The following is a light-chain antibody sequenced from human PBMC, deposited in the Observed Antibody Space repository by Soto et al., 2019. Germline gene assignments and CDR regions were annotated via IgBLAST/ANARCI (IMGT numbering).Light chain of an antibody. Sequence: DIQMTQSPSALSASLGDRVTITCRASHSIGTWLAWYQQRPGKAPKLLSYDASSLGSGVPSRFSGGGSGTEFTLTISSLLPDDFGAYCCHQHKSYTPYTIGTGTKVEIK. V-gene: IGKV1-5*01. CDR1: HSIGTW. J-gene: IGKJ2*01. CDR3: HQHKSYTPYT. CDR2: DAS.